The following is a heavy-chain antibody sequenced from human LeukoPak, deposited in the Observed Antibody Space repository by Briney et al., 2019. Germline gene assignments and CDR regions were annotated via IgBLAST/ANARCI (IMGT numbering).Heavy chain of an antibody. D-gene: IGHD6-6*01. CDR3: ARAPFSSIEARPGEYHYYGLDV. V-gene: IGHV1-2*06. Sequence: ASVKVSCKASGYTFTGYYMHWVRQAPGQGLEWMGRINPNSGGTNYAQKFQGRVTMTRDTSISTAYMELSRLRSDDTAVYYCARAPFSSIEARPGEYHYYGLDVWSQGTTVTVSS. CDR2: INPNSGGT. CDR1: GYTFTGYY. J-gene: IGHJ6*02.